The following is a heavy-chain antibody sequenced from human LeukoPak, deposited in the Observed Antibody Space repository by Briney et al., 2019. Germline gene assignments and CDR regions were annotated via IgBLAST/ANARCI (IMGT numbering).Heavy chain of an antibody. CDR2: IYHSGST. Sequence: PSQTLSLTCTVSGGSISSGGYYWSWIRQPPGKGLEWIGYIYHSGSTYYNPSLKSRVTISVDRSKNQFSLKLSSVTAADTAVYYCAKSFYYASGLDYWGQGTLVTVSS. V-gene: IGHV4-30-2*01. CDR1: GGSISSGGYY. CDR3: AKSFYYASGLDY. D-gene: IGHD3-10*01. J-gene: IGHJ4*02.